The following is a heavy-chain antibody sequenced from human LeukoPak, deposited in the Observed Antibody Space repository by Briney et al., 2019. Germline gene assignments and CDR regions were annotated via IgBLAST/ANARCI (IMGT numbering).Heavy chain of an antibody. V-gene: IGHV1-2*02. CDR3: ASSPYSSSWYGY. Sequence: GASVKVSCKASGYTFTGYYMHWVRQAPGQGLEWMGWINPNSGASNYAQKFQGRVTMTRDTSISTAYMELSRLRSDDTAVYYCASSPYSSSWYGYWGQGTLVTVSS. CDR1: GYTFTGYY. D-gene: IGHD6-13*01. CDR2: INPNSGAS. J-gene: IGHJ4*02.